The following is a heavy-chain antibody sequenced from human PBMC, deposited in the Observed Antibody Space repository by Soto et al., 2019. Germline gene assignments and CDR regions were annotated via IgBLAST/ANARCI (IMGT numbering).Heavy chain of an antibody. CDR2: IYYSGST. CDR3: ARKGGCSGGSCYLAPPGFDY. CDR1: GGSISSYY. Sequence: ETLSLTCTVSGGSISSYYWSWIRQPPGKGLEWIGYIYYSGSTNYNPSLKSRVTISVDTSKNQFSLKLSSVTAADTAVYYCARKGGCSGGSCYLAPPGFDYWGQGSLVTVSS. D-gene: IGHD2-15*01. J-gene: IGHJ4*02. V-gene: IGHV4-59*01.